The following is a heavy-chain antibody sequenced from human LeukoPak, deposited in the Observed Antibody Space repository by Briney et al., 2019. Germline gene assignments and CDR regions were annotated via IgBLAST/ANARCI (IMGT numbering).Heavy chain of an antibody. CDR1: GFTFSNYA. J-gene: IGHJ3*02. V-gene: IGHV3-21*01. CDR2: ISSSSSYI. CDR3: AREPPAYDYVWGSYRYTGGSDAFDI. D-gene: IGHD3-16*02. Sequence: RAGGSLRLSCAASGFTFSNYAMNWVRQAPGKGLEWVSSISSSSSYIYYADSVKGRFTISRDNAKNSLYLQMNSLRAEDTAVYYCAREPPAYDYVWGSYRYTGGSDAFDIWGQGTMVTVSS.